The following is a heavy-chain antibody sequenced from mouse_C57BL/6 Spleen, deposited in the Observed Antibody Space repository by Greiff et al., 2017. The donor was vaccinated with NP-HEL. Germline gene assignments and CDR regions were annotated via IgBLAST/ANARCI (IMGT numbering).Heavy chain of an antibody. CDR2: IYPGSGNT. D-gene: IGHD1-1*01. CDR3: ARSRDYYGSSYDYAMDY. J-gene: IGHJ4*01. Sequence: QVQLQQSGAELVRPGASVKLSCKASGYTFTDYYINWVKQRPGQGLEWIARIYPGSGNTYYNEKLKGKATLTAEKSSSTAYMQLSSLTSEDSAVYFCARSRDYYGSSYDYAMDYWGQGTSVTVSS. V-gene: IGHV1-76*01. CDR1: GYTFTDYY.